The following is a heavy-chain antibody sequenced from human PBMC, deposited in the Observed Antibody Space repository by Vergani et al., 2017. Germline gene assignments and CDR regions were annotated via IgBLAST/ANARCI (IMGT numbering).Heavy chain of an antibody. V-gene: IGHV4-61*02. CDR3: ASPMIVVVKNQNDAFDI. J-gene: IGHJ3*02. D-gene: IGHD3-22*01. CDR1: GESIRSGSHY. Sequence: QVKLQESGPGLLKPSQTLSLTCTVSGESIRSGSHYWSWIRQPAGKGPEWIGHIHTGGSTDLNPSFKSRVSISVDTSKSQFSLKLNSVTVADTAVYYCASPMIVVVKNQNDAFDIWGQGTMVTVSS. CDR2: IHTGGST.